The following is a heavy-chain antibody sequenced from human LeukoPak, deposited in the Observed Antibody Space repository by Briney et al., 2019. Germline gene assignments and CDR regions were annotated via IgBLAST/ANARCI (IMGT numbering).Heavy chain of an antibody. D-gene: IGHD3-9*01. CDR2: VSGSGSST. CDR1: GFTFGLYA. V-gene: IGHV3-23*01. Sequence: GGSLRLSSAASGFTFGLYAITWVRQAPRKGLEWVSVVSGSGSSTDYADSVKGRFTISRDNSKNTLYLQMSSLSAEDTAVYYCAKVNVLTGYYTPNLYGWGRGTLVTVSS. CDR3: AKVNVLTGYYTPNLYG. J-gene: IGHJ4*02.